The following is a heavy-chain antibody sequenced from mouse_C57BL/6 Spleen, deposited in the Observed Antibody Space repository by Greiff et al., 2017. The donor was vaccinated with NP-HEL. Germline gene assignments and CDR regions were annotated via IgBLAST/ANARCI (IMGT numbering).Heavy chain of an antibody. CDR2: IHPNSGST. CDR3: ARSPSYDYDRAMGY. CDR1: GYTFTSYW. V-gene: IGHV1-64*01. D-gene: IGHD2-4*01. Sequence: QVQLQQPGAELVKPGASVKLSCKASGYTFTSYWMHWVKQRPGQGLEWIGMIHPNSGSTNYNETFKSKATLTVDKSSSTAYMQLSSLTSEDSAVYYGARSPSYDYDRAMGYWGQGASVTVSS. J-gene: IGHJ4*01.